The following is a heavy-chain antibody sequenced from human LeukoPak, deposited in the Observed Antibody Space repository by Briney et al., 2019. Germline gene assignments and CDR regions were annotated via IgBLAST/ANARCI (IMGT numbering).Heavy chain of an antibody. CDR3: ARDGGYCSGGSCSYYYYYYGMDV. CDR1: GFTFSSYW. CDR2: IKQDGSEK. J-gene: IGHJ6*02. D-gene: IGHD2-15*01. V-gene: IGHV3-7*01. Sequence: PGGSLRLSCAASGFTFSSYWMSWVRQAPGKGLEWVANIKQDGSEKYYVDSVKGRFTISRDNAKNSLYLQMNSLRAEDTAVYYCARDGGYCSGGSCSYYYYYYGMDVWGQGTTVIVSS.